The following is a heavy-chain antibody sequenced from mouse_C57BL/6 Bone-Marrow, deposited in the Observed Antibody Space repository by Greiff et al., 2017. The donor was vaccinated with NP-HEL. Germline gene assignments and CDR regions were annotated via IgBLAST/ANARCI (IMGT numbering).Heavy chain of an antibody. CDR2: IDPETGGT. V-gene: IGHV1-15*01. D-gene: IGHD2-4*01. CDR3: TKGRNYDYGSAWFAY. J-gene: IGHJ3*01. Sequence: QVQLKESGAELVRPGASVTLSCKASGYTFTDYEMHWVKQTPVHGLEWIGAIDPETGGTAYNQKFKGKAILTADKSSSTAYMELRSLTSEDSAVYYCTKGRNYDYGSAWFAYWGQGTLVTVSA. CDR1: GYTFTDYE.